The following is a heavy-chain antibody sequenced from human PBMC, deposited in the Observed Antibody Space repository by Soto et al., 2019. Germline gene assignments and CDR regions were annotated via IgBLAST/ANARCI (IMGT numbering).Heavy chain of an antibody. CDR2: INTYNGMT. J-gene: IGHJ4*02. D-gene: IGHD5-12*01. V-gene: IGHV1-18*01. CDR1: GYTFINYH. Sequence: QVQLVQSGGEVKKPGASVTVSCKASGYTFINYHITWVRQAPGQGLEWMAWINTYNGMTDYAQKFQGRVTMTRDTGPSTAYMELRNMGSGDTAVYFCAKSPRGEMATDWGQGTLVTVSS. CDR3: AKSPRGEMATD.